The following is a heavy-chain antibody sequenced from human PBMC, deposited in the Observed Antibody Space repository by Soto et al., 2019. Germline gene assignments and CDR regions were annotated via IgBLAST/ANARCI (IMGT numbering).Heavy chain of an antibody. D-gene: IGHD3-22*01. CDR1: GYTFTSYD. CDR3: ARVREDYYYDSSGSGLGY. CDR2: MNPNSGNT. Sequence: GASVKVSCKASGYTFTSYDINWVRQATGQGLEWMGWMNPNSGNTGYAQKFQGRVTMTRNTSISTAYMELSSLRAEDTAVYYCARVREDYYYDSSGSGLGYWGQGTLVTVSS. V-gene: IGHV1-8*01. J-gene: IGHJ4*02.